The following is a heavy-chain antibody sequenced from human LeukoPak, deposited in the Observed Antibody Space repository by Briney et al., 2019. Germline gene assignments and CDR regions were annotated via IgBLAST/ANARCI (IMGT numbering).Heavy chain of an antibody. V-gene: IGHV3-7*01. CDR2: INKDGSEE. Sequence: PGGSLRPSCAASGFTLNSYLMSWVRQAPGRGLEWVANINKDGSEENYLDSVKGRFTVSRDNAKNSLYLQMNSLRGEDTAVYYCARSNPNRNALDLWGQGTMVTISS. CDR3: ARSNPNRNALDL. D-gene: IGHD1-14*01. CDR1: GFTLNSYL. J-gene: IGHJ3*01.